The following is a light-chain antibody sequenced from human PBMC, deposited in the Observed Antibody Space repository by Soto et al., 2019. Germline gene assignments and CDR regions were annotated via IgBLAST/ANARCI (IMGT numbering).Light chain of an antibody. CDR2: AAS. CDR3: QKLHKFPLA. Sequence: DTQVTQSTSLRSAALGDRTTIAFRASRGISCSVAWHQKKPGVAHRLLFYAASMLHRGVSSRFGGSGYGKEFPLTSSSLQADYFASYCCQKLHKFPLAFGQGTKV. J-gene: IGKJ1*01. CDR1: RGISCS. V-gene: IGKV1-9*01.